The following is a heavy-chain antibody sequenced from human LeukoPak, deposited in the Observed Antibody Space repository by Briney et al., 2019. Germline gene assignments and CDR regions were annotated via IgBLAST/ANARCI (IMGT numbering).Heavy chain of an antibody. CDR3: ARSIAATICSFDY. D-gene: IGHD6-6*01. CDR2: INPNSGGT. Sequence: GASVKVSCKASGYTFTGYYMHWVRQAPGQGLEWMGCINPNSGGTNYAQKFQGRVTMTRDTSISTAYMELSRLRSDDTAVYYCARSIAATICSFDYWGQGTLVTVSS. J-gene: IGHJ4*02. CDR1: GYTFTGYY. V-gene: IGHV1-2*02.